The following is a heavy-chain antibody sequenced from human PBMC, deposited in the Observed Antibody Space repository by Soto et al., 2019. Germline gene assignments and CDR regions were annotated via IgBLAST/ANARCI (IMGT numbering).Heavy chain of an antibody. CDR2: IYYNGST. Sequence: SETLSLTCGLSGGSISNYYWSWIRQAPGKGLEWIGYIYYNGSTHYRHNPSLESRVTISIDTSKNQFSLRLTSVTAADTAIYYCARFPDYGAYVAPWGQGTLVTVSS. CDR1: GGSISNYY. J-gene: IGHJ5*02. V-gene: IGHV4-59*08. CDR3: ARFPDYGAYVAP. D-gene: IGHD4-17*01.